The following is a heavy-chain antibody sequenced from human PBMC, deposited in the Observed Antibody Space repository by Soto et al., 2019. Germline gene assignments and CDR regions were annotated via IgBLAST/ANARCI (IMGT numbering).Heavy chain of an antibody. D-gene: IGHD3-9*01. Sequence: GSLRLSCAASEFSFSSYAMHWIRQAPGKGLEWVAVISFDGNIIHYADSVKGRFIISRDNSKNTLYLQMHSLSGEDTAVYYCARTFDTITYYFDYWGQGTLVTVSS. J-gene: IGHJ4*02. CDR3: ARTFDTITYYFDY. V-gene: IGHV3-30-3*01. CDR2: ISFDGNII. CDR1: EFSFSSYA.